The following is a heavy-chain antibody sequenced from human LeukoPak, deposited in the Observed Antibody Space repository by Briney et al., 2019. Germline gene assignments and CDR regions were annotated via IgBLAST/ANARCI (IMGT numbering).Heavy chain of an antibody. CDR2: TYYRSKWYN. V-gene: IGHV6-1*01. D-gene: IGHD6-6*01. J-gene: IGHJ3*02. CDR1: GDSVSSNSAA. CDR3: AKDRGIAARGAFDI. Sequence: SQTLSLTCAISGDSVSSNSAAWNWIRQSSSRGLEWLGRTYYRSKWYNDYAVSVKSRIIINPDTSKNQFPLQLNSVTPEDTAVYYCAKDRGIAARGAFDIWGQGTMVTVSS.